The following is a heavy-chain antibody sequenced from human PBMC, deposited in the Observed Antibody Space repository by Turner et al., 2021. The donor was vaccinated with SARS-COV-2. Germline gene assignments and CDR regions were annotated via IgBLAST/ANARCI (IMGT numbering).Heavy chain of an antibody. V-gene: IGHV4-39*01. J-gene: IGHJ6*02. CDR1: GGSISSSSYY. CDR2: IYYSGST. D-gene: IGHD4-4*01. CDR3: ATETVTERKYNYYGMDV. Sequence: QLQLQESGPGLVKPSETLSPTCTVSGGSISSSSYYRGWIRQPPGKGLEWIGSIYYSGSTYHNPSLKSRVTISVDTSKNQFSLKLSSVTAADTAVYYCATETVTERKYNYYGMDVWGQGTTVTVSS.